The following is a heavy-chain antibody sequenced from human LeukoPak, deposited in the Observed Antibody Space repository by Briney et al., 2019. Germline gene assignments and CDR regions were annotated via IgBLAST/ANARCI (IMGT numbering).Heavy chain of an antibody. D-gene: IGHD4-17*01. CDR1: GFTFSGRY. J-gene: IGHJ4*02. CDR3: VGVKHGDAFDV. CDR2: IRNQAYGYTT. Sequence: PGGSLRLSCEASGFTFSGRYMDWVRQAPGKGLKWVGRIRNQAYGYTTDYGTSVKGRFTISRDDSRNSMFLQMTSLKTEDTAMYYCVGVKHGDAFDVWGQGTVVAVSS. V-gene: IGHV3-72*01.